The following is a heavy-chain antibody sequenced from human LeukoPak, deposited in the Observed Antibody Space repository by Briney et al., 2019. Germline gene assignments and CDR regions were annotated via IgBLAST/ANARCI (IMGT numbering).Heavy chain of an antibody. D-gene: IGHD2-15*01. Sequence: ASVKVSCKASGYTFTGYYMHWVRQAPGQGLEWMGWINPNSGGTNYAQKFQGRVTMTRDTSISTAYMELSRLRSDDTAVYYCARAVGDCSGGSCYVRGRDWFDPWGQGTLVTVSS. J-gene: IGHJ5*02. CDR1: GYTFTGYY. V-gene: IGHV1-2*02. CDR2: INPNSGGT. CDR3: ARAVGDCSGGSCYVRGRDWFDP.